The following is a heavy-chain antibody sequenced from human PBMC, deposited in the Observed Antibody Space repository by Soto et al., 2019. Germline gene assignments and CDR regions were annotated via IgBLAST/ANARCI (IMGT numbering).Heavy chain of an antibody. CDR2: IYYSGST. CDR1: GGPSSSYY. V-gene: IGHV4-59*08. CDR3: ARQGPGYYYYMDV. J-gene: IGHJ6*03. Sequence: SETLSLTCTVSGGPSSSYYWSWIRQPPGKGLEWIGYIYYSGSTNYNPSLKSRVTISVDTSKNHFSLKLSSVTAADTAVYYCARQGPGYYYYMDVWGKGTTVTVSS.